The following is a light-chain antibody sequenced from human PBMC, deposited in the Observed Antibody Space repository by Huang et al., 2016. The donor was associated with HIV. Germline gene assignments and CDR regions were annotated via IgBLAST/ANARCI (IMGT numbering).Light chain of an antibody. J-gene: IGKJ1*01. Sequence: DIQMTQSPSSVSASVGDRVTLTCRASQGITNWLAWYQQKLGKAPRLLIYGASSLESGVPSRFSGSGSGTDFTLTISSRQPEDFATYYCQQVDTFPWTFGQGTRVEIK. CDR3: QQVDTFPWT. CDR2: GAS. CDR1: QGITNW. V-gene: IGKV1-12*01.